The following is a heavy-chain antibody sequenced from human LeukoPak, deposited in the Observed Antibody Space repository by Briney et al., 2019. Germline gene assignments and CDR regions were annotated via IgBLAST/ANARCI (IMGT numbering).Heavy chain of an antibody. CDR2: INHDGSST. V-gene: IGHV3-74*01. J-gene: IGHJ4*02. Sequence: GGSLRLSCETSGFTFRSFWMHWVRHPPRKGLVWVWRINHDGSSTNYADSVKGRFTISRDNAKNTLYLQKNSLRAEDTAVYYCARDRSYGLDYWGQGTLVTVSS. CDR1: GFTFRSFW. D-gene: IGHD5-18*01. CDR3: ARDRSYGLDY.